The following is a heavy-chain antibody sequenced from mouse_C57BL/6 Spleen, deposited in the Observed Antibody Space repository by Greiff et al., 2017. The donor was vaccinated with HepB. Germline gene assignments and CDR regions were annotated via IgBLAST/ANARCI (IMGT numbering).Heavy chain of an antibody. J-gene: IGHJ4*01. CDR1: GYSFTGYY. D-gene: IGHD1-1*01. CDR2: INPSTGGT. CDR3: ARSLFITTVVDYAMDY. V-gene: IGHV1-42*01. Sequence: VQLQQSGPELVKPGASVKISCKASGYSFTGYYMNWVKQSPEKSLEWIGEINPSTGGTTYNQKFKAKATLTVDKSSSTAYMQLKSLTSEDSAVYYCARSLFITTVVDYAMDYWGQGTSVTVSS.